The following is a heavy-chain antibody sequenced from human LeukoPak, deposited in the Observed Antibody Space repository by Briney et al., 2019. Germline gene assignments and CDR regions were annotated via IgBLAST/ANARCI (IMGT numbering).Heavy chain of an antibody. CDR1: GGSVSSGSYY. CDR2: IYYSGST. CDR3: ARDQVLNGMDV. D-gene: IGHD2-8*02. Sequence: SETLSLTCTVSGGSVSSGSYYWSWIRQPPGKGLEWIGYIYYSGSTNYNPSLKSRVTISVDTSKNQFSLKLSSVTAADTAVYYCARDQVLNGMDVWGQGTRSPSP. V-gene: IGHV4-61*01. J-gene: IGHJ6*02.